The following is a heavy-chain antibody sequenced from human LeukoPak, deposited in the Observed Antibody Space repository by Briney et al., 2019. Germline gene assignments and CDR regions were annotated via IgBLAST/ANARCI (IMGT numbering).Heavy chain of an antibody. CDR2: IIPIFGTA. J-gene: IGHJ5*02. V-gene: IGHV1-69*13. CDR1: GYTFTDYY. Sequence: SVKVSCKASGYTFTDYYIHWVRQAPGQGLEWMGGIIPIFGTANYAQKFQGRVTITADESTSTAYMELSSLRSEDTAVYYCARSGYCGGDCYPPNWFDPWGQGTLVTVSS. D-gene: IGHD2-21*02. CDR3: ARSGYCGGDCYPPNWFDP.